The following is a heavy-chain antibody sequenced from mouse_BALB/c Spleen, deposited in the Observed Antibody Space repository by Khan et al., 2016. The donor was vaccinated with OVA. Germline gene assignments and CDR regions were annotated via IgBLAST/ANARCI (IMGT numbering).Heavy chain of an antibody. J-gene: IGHJ3*01. CDR1: GFTFSDYG. CDR2: ISSLAYNF. Sequence: EVELVESGGGLVQPGGSRKLSCAASGFTFSDYGMAWIRQGPGKGPEWITFISSLAYNFYYADTVTGRFTISRKNAKNTLYLEMNSLRAEGTTMSYCARGGTGGFSYWGQGTLVTVSA. D-gene: IGHD3-1*01. V-gene: IGHV5-15*02. CDR3: ARGGTGGFSY.